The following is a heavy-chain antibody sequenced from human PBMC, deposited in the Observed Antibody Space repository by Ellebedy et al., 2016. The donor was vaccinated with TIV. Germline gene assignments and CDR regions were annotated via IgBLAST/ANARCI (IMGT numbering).Heavy chain of an antibody. V-gene: IGHV3-33*01. CDR1: GFTFSSYG. CDR3: AREDDYVWGSFSGFDY. CDR2: IWYDGSKK. D-gene: IGHD3-16*01. Sequence: GESLKISCAASGFTFSSYGMHWVRQSPGKGLEWVAVIWYDGSKKYYADSVKVRFTISRDNAKKTLYLQMNSLRAEDTAVYYCAREDDYVWGSFSGFDYWGQGTLVTVSS. J-gene: IGHJ4*02.